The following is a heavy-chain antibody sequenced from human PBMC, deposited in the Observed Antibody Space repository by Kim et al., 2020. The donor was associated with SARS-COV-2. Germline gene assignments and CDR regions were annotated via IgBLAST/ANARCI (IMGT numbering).Heavy chain of an antibody. D-gene: IGHD3-9*01. CDR3: ARGSLLRYFDWSYYYYYG. V-gene: IGHV4-34*01. Sequence: SETLSLTCAVYGGSFSGYYWSWIRQPPGKGLEWIGEINHSGSTNYNPSLKSRVTISVDTSKNQFSLKLSSVTAADTAVYYCARGSLLRYFDWSYYYYYG. CDR1: GGSFSGYY. J-gene: IGHJ6*01. CDR2: INHSGST.